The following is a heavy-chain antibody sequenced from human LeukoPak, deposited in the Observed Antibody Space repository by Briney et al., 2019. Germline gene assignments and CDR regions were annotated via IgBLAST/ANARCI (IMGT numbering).Heavy chain of an antibody. CDR2: IYTSGST. CDR3: ARLRSYNWFDP. CDR1: GGSISSGSYY. J-gene: IGHJ5*02. D-gene: IGHD1-26*01. V-gene: IGHV4-61*02. Sequence: PSETLSLTCTVSGGSISSGSYYWSWIRQPAGKGLEWIGRIYTSGSTNYNPSLKSRATISVDTSKNQFSLKLSSVTAADTAVYYCARLRSYNWFDPWGQRTLVTVSS.